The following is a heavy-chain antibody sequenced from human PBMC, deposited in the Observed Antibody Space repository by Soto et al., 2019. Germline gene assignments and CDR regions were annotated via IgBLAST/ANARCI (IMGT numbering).Heavy chain of an antibody. V-gene: IGHV4-39*02. CDR2: IYYSGIT. J-gene: IGHJ4*02. CDR3: EIDSSRWYKKKWLEQ. D-gene: IGHD6-13*01. Sequence: PSSTXSLTCTFSVFSIIISSYYLCWIRQPPGNVLDWIGSIYYSGITYYNPSLKSRVTISLDTSKNQFSLKLSSVTAADTAVYYCEIDSSRWYKKKWLEQWGQGKMVKVSS. CDR1: VFSIIISSYY.